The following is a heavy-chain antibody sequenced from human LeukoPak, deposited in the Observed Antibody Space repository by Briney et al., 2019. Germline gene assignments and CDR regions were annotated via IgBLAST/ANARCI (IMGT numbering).Heavy chain of an antibody. V-gene: IGHV4-59*01. CDR2: IYYSGST. D-gene: IGHD6-13*01. J-gene: IGHJ5*02. CDR1: GGSISSYY. Sequence: DPSETLSLTCTVSGGSISSYYWSWIRQPPGKGLEWIGYIYYSGSTNYNPSLKSRVTISVDTSKNQFSLKLSSVTAADTAVYYCARGEAWAAWFDPWGQGTLVTVSS. CDR3: ARGEAWAAWFDP.